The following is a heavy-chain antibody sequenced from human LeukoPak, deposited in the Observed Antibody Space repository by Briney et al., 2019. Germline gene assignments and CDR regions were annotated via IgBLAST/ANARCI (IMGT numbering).Heavy chain of an antibody. V-gene: IGHV3-7*01. J-gene: IGHJ4*02. CDR2: IKRDGSEK. Sequence: PGGSLRLSCAASGFTFSSYWMSWVRQAPGKGLEWVANIKRDGSEKYYVDSVKGRFTISRDNAKNSLYLQMNSLRAEDTAVYYCASEIAYCGGDCPSLEKKTDYWGQGTLVTVSS. D-gene: IGHD2-21*02. CDR1: GFTFSSYW. CDR3: ASEIAYCGGDCPSLEKKTDY.